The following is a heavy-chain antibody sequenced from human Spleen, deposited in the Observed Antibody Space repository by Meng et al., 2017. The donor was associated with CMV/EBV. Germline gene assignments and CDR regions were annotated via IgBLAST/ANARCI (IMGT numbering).Heavy chain of an antibody. D-gene: IGHD1-7*01. Sequence: GSLRLSCTVSGGSISSSNYYWGWIRQPPGKGLEWIGTIYYSGSAYYNPSLKSRVTISVDRSKNQFSLKLNSVTAADTAMYYCARVGGITGTSDYWGQGTLVTVSS. CDR3: ARVGGITGTSDY. CDR1: GGSISSSNYY. J-gene: IGHJ4*02. V-gene: IGHV4-39*07. CDR2: IYYSGSA.